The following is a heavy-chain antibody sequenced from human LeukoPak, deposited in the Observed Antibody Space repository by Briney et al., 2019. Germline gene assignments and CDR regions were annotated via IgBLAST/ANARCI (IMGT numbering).Heavy chain of an antibody. CDR2: INPRGST. Sequence: SETLSLTCGVYGGSFSGYYWSWIRQPPGKGLEWIGEINPRGSTNYNPSLKSRVTLSTDTSKKQFSLTLNSVTAADTAVYYCARRRLGYYFDYWGQGTLVTVSS. D-gene: IGHD5-24*01. CDR3: ARRRLGYYFDY. V-gene: IGHV4-34*01. CDR1: GGSFSGYY. J-gene: IGHJ4*02.